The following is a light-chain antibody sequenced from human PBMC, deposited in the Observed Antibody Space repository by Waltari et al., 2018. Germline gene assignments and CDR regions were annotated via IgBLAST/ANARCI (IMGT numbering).Light chain of an antibody. V-gene: IGLV2-8*01. CDR3: SSYAGSNTRV. CDR1: RSDVGGYNY. J-gene: IGLJ1*01. Sequence: QSALTQPPSASGSPGQSVTISCTGTRSDVGGYNYVSWYQQHPGKAPKLMIYEVSKTPSGVPDRFSGSKSGNTASLTVSGLQAEDEADYYCSSYAGSNTRVFGTGTKVTVL. CDR2: EVS.